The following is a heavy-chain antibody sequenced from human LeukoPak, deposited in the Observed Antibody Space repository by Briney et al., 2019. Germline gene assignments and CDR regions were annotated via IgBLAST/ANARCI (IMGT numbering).Heavy chain of an antibody. CDR3: ARALGYCTNGVCRKPSKYYFDY. J-gene: IGHJ4*02. V-gene: IGHV1-8*01. Sequence: ASVKVSCKASGYTFTSYDINWVRQATGQGLEWMGWMNPNSGNTGYAQKFQGRVTMTRNTSISTAYMEQSSLRSEDTAVYYCARALGYCTNGVCRKPSKYYFDYWGQGTLVSVSS. CDR2: MNPNSGNT. D-gene: IGHD2-8*01. CDR1: GYTFTSYD.